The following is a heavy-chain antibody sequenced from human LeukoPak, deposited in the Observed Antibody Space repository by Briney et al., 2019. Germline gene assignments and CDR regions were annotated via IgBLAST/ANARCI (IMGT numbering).Heavy chain of an antibody. CDR3: ARKGSGWHTLEY. D-gene: IGHD6-19*01. J-gene: IGHJ4*02. CDR1: GGSISTYY. CDR2: IYYSGST. Sequence: PETLSLTCTVSGGSISTYYWNWIRQPPGKGLEWIGYIYYSGSTNYNPSLKSQVTISVDTSKNQLSLRLTSVTAADTAVYYCARKGSGWHTLEYWGRGTLVTVSS. V-gene: IGHV4-59*01.